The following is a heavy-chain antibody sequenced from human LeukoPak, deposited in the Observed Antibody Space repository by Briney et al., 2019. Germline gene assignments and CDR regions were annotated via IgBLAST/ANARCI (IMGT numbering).Heavy chain of an antibody. J-gene: IGHJ5*02. V-gene: IGHV5-51*01. CDR1: GYSFTSYW. CDR3: ACRDLTSTWSFP. D-gene: IGHD6-13*01. Sequence: GESLRISCQGFGYSFTSYWIGWVRQMPGKGMEWMGVIYPGDSRIRYNPSFQGQVTISVDKSISTAYLQWVSLRASDSAMYYCACRDLTSTWSFPWGQGTLVTVSS. CDR2: IYPGDSRI.